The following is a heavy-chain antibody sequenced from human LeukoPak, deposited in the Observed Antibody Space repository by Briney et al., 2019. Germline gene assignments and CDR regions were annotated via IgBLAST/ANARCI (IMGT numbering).Heavy chain of an antibody. V-gene: IGHV4-59*11. J-gene: IGHJ3*02. Sequence: SETLSLSCAVSDDSFSSHYWTWIRQPPGKGLEWIGYISYIGSTNYNPSLKSRVTISIDTSRNQFSLRLSSVTAADTAVYYCARDLVTVTKGFDIWGQGTMVSVSS. CDR2: ISYIGST. CDR3: ARDLVTVTKGFDI. CDR1: DDSFSSHY. D-gene: IGHD4-17*01.